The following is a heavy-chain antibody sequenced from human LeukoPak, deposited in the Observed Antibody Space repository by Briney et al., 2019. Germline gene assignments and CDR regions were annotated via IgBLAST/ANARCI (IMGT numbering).Heavy chain of an antibody. J-gene: IGHJ4*02. Sequence: GESLRLSCAASGFTLSSYWMSWVRQAPGKGLEWVANIKEDGSEKYYVDSVKGRFTISRDNAKNSLYLQMNSLRAEDTAVYYCARVDVDTAMAAFDYWGQGTLVTVSS. CDR1: GFTLSSYW. CDR3: ARVDVDTAMAAFDY. CDR2: IKEDGSEK. D-gene: IGHD5-18*01. V-gene: IGHV3-7*04.